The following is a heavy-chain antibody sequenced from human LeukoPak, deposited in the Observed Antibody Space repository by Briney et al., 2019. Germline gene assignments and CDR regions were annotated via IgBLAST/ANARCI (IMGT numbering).Heavy chain of an antibody. D-gene: IGHD3-10*01. CDR3: AREDYGSGVWRLKHHMDV. CDR2: IRSKAYGETT. J-gene: IGHJ6*03. Sequence: GGSLRLSCTASGFNFGDYALTWFRQAPGKGLEWVGFIRSKAYGETTEYAASVKGRFTISKDESKTIAYLQMNSLRAEDTAVYYCAREDYGSGVWRLKHHMDVWGKGTTVTVSS. V-gene: IGHV3-49*03. CDR1: GFNFGDYA.